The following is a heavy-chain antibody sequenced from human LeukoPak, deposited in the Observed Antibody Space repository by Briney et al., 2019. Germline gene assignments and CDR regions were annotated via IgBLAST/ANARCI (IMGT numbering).Heavy chain of an antibody. D-gene: IGHD3-3*01. CDR3: ARDLAGAYYDFWSGRNWFDP. CDR2: ISSSSSTI. CDR1: GFTFDDYG. Sequence: GGSLRLSCAASGFTFDDYGMNWVRQAPGKGLEWVSYISSSSSTIYYADSVKGRFTISRDNAKNSLYLQMNSLRAEDTAVYYCARDLAGAYYDFWSGRNWFDPWGQGTLVTVSS. J-gene: IGHJ5*02. V-gene: IGHV3-48*01.